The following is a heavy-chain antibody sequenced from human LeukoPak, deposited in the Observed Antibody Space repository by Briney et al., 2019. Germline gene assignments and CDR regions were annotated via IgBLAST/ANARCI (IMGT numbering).Heavy chain of an antibody. CDR2: ISAYNGNT. CDR1: GYTFTSYG. D-gene: IGHD3-9*01. J-gene: IGHJ4*02. V-gene: IGHV1-18*01. Sequence: ASVKVSCKASGYTFTSYGISWVRQAPGQGLEWMGWISAYNGNTNYAQKPQGRVTMTTDTSTSTAYMELRSLRSDDTAVYYCARDALGGYFDWLPRYFDYWGQGTLVTVSS. CDR3: ARDALGGYFDWLPRYFDY.